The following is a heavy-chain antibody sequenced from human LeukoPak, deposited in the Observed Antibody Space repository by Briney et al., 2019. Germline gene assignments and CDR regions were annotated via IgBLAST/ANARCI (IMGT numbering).Heavy chain of an antibody. D-gene: IGHD3-3*01. V-gene: IGHV3-21*01. Sequence: PGGSLRLSCAASGFTFSSYSMNWVRQAPGKGLEWVSSISSSSSYIYYADSVKGRFTISRDNAKNSLYLQMNSLGAEDTAVYYCARDPTSGYDFWSGTDDYWGQGTLVTVSS. CDR3: ARDPTSGYDFWSGTDDY. J-gene: IGHJ4*02. CDR2: ISSSSSYI. CDR1: GFTFSSYS.